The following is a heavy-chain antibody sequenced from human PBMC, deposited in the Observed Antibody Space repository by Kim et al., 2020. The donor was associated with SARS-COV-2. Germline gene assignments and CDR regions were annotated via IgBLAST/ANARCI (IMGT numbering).Heavy chain of an antibody. D-gene: IGHD6-19*01. V-gene: IGHV3-30*18. J-gene: IGHJ4*03. Sequence: GGSLRLSCAASGFTFSRYGMHWVRQAPGKGLEWVAVISYDGSRKYYADSVKGRFTISRDNSKNTLYLQMNSLRAEDTAVFYCAKESGSGWSGYFYYWGQGTLVTVSS. CDR3: AKESGSGWSGYFYY. CDR1: GFTFSRYG. CDR2: ISYDGSRK.